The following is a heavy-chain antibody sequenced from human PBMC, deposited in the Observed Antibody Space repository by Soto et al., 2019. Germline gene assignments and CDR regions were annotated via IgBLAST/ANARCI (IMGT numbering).Heavy chain of an antibody. J-gene: IGHJ6*02. CDR3: AKNGQQPYYSYGRDV. Sequence: QGLLVQSGAEVKQAGASVKVSCKASGYSFTTYGISWVREAPGQGLEWMGWISGYNGDTNNAQKLQDRVTMTIDRSTTTAYLELRSLTSDDTAVYYCAKNGQQPYYSYGRDVWGQGTTVTVSS. D-gene: IGHD6-13*01. V-gene: IGHV1-18*01. CDR2: ISGYNGDT. CDR1: GYSFTTYG.